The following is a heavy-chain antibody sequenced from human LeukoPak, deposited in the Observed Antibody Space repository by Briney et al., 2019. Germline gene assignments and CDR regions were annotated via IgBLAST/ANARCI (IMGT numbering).Heavy chain of an antibody. D-gene: IGHD3-22*01. CDR3: ARVLGSIGYFEY. V-gene: IGHV1-46*01. J-gene: IGHJ4*02. Sequence: ASVKVSCKASGYTFTSNYMHWVRQAPGQGLEWMGIINPSDGSANSAQKLQGRVTMTRDTSTSTVYMELSSLRSEDTAVYYCARVLGSIGYFEYWGQGILVSVAS. CDR1: GYTFTSNY. CDR2: INPSDGSA.